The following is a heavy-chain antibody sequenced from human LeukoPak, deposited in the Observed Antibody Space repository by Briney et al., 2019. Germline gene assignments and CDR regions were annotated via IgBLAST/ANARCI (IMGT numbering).Heavy chain of an antibody. CDR1: GGSISSSSYY. V-gene: IGHV4-39*01. J-gene: IGHJ5*02. D-gene: IGHD2-15*01. CDR3: ARQKSRDIVVVVAARGYNWFDP. Sequence: SETLSLTCTVSGGSISSSSYYWGWIRPPPGKGLEWIGSIYYSGSTYYNPSLKSRVTISVETSKNQFSLKLSSVTAADTAVYYCARQKSRDIVVVVAARGYNWFDPWGQGTLVTVSS. CDR2: IYYSGST.